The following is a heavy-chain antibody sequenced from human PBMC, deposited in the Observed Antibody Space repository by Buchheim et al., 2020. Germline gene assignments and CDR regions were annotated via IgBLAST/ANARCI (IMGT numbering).Heavy chain of an antibody. D-gene: IGHD3-16*02. J-gene: IGHJ6*02. Sequence: QVQLQESGPGLVKPSETLSLTCTVSGGSISSYYWSWIRQPPGKGLEWIGYIYYSGSTNYNPSLKSRVTISVDTSKNQFSLKLSSVTAADTAVYYCARESPYVWGSYRDYYYGMDVWGQGTT. CDR1: GGSISSYY. V-gene: IGHV4-59*01. CDR2: IYYSGST. CDR3: ARESPYVWGSYRDYYYGMDV.